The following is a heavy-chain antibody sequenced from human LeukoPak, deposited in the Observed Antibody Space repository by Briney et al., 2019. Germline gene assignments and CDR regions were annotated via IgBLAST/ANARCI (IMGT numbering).Heavy chain of an antibody. V-gene: IGHV1-2*02. Sequence: ASVKVSCKASGYTFTAYYILWVRQAPGQGLEWMGWINPNTGGTNYAQNFQRSVTMTRDTYIRAAYMELSGLASDDTAVYYCARDPARYCSNGVCYVLDYWGQGTLVTVSS. CDR3: ARDPARYCSNGVCYVLDY. CDR2: INPNTGGT. D-gene: IGHD2-8*01. CDR1: GYTFTAYY. J-gene: IGHJ4*02.